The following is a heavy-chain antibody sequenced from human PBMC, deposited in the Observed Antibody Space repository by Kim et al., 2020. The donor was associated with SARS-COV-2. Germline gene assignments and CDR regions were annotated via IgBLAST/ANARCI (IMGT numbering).Heavy chain of an antibody. Sequence: NYNPSLKSRVTIEVDTSKNQFSLKLSSVTAADTAVYYCARDNSGWHSFDYWGQGTLVTVSS. D-gene: IGHD6-19*01. V-gene: IGHV4-59*01. CDR3: ARDNSGWHSFDY. J-gene: IGHJ4*02.